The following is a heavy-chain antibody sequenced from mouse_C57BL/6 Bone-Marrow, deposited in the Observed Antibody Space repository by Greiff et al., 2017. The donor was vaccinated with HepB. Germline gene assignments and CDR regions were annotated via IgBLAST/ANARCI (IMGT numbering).Heavy chain of an antibody. Sequence: QVQLKQPGAELVKPGASVKLSCKASGYTFTSYWMHWVKQRPGQGLEWIGMIHPNSGSTNYNEKFKSKATLTVDKSSSTAYMQLSSLTSEDSAVYYCAPGYYGSSYGFAYWGQGTLVTVSA. V-gene: IGHV1-64*01. CDR1: GYTFTSYW. J-gene: IGHJ3*01. CDR3: APGYYGSSYGFAY. CDR2: IHPNSGST. D-gene: IGHD1-1*01.